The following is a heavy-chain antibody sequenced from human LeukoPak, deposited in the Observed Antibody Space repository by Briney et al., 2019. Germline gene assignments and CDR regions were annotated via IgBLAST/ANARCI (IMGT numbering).Heavy chain of an antibody. CDR1: GXTLTNYC. V-gene: IGHV5-51*01. CDR2: IYAGDSDT. D-gene: IGHD3-22*01. J-gene: IGHJ4*02. CDR3: ARRVDSGFSFDF. Sequence: GESLKISCKGSGXTLTNYCIAWVRQMPGKGLEWMGIIYAGDSDTRYSPSFQGQVTISADRSISTAYLQWSSLKASDTAMYYCARRVDSGFSFDFWGQGTLVTVSS.